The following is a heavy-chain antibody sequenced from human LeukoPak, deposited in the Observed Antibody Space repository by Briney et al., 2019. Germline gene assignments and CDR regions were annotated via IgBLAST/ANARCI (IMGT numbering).Heavy chain of an antibody. Sequence: GGSLRLSCAASGFTFSSYSMKWVRQAPGNGLEWVSSISSSRSYIYYADSVKGRFTISRDNAKSSLYLQMNSLRAEDTAVYYCAREDDTAMVKNAFDIWGQGTMVTVSS. J-gene: IGHJ3*02. CDR1: GFTFSSYS. CDR3: AREDDTAMVKNAFDI. V-gene: IGHV3-21*01. CDR2: ISSSRSYI. D-gene: IGHD5-18*01.